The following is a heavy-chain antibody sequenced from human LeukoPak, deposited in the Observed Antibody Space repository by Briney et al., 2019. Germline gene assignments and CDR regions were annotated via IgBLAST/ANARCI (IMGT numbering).Heavy chain of an antibody. V-gene: IGHV3-20*04. CDR3: ASNSPKWELFGARPDY. CDR1: GFTFDDYG. CDR2: INWNGGST. J-gene: IGHJ4*02. Sequence: GGSLRLSCAASGFTFDDYGMSWVRQAPGKGLEWVSGINWNGGSTGYADSVKGRFTISRDNAKNSLYLQMNSLRAEDTALYYCASNSPKWELFGARPDYWGQGTLVTVSS. D-gene: IGHD1-26*01.